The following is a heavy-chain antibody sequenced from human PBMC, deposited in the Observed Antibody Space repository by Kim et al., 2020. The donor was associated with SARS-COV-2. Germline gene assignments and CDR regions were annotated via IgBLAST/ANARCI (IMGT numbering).Heavy chain of an antibody. J-gene: IGHJ4*02. Sequence: YADSVKGRFTISSDNAKNTLYLQMNSLRAEDTAVYYCARRAYSSGWWYFDYWGQGTLVTVSS. CDR3: ARRAYSSGWWYFDY. D-gene: IGHD6-19*01. V-gene: IGHV3-74*01.